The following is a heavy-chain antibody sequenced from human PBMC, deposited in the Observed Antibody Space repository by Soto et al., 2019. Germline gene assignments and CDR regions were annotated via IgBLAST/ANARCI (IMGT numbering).Heavy chain of an antibody. J-gene: IGHJ3*02. Sequence: QVQLVQSGAEVKKPGSSVKVSCKASGGTFSSYAISWVRQAPGQGLEWMGGIIPIFGTANYAQQFQGRVTITADESTRTAYMELSSLRTEDTAVYYCAREYIGQVGLWGCDIWGQGTIVTVSS. CDR3: AREYIGQVGLWGCDI. V-gene: IGHV1-69*01. D-gene: IGHD3-16*01. CDR1: GGTFSSYA. CDR2: IIPIFGTA.